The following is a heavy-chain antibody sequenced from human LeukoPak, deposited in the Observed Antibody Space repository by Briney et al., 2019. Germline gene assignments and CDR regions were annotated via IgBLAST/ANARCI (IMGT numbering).Heavy chain of an antibody. CDR3: AKTHNGDGYNYQNAFDI. V-gene: IGHV3-23*01. Sequence: GGSLRLSCAASGVTFSSYAMSWVRQAPGKGLEWVSAISGSGGSTYYADSVKGRFTISRDNSKNTLYLQMNSLRAEDTAVYYCAKTHNGDGYNYQNAFDIWGQGTMVTVSS. J-gene: IGHJ3*02. CDR1: GVTFSSYA. CDR2: ISGSGGST. D-gene: IGHD5-24*01.